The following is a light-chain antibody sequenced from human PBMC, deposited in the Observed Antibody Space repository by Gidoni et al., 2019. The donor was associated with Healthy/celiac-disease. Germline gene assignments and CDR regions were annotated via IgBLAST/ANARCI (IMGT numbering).Light chain of an antibody. CDR3: AAWDDSLSGPHVV. Sequence: QSVLTQPPSASGTPVQRVTISCSGSSSNLGSNYVYWYQQLPGTPPKLLIYRNNQRPSGVPDRCSGSKSGTSASLAISGLRSEDEADYYCAAWDDSLSGPHVVFGGGTKLTVL. CDR2: RNN. CDR1: SSNLGSNY. J-gene: IGLJ2*01. V-gene: IGLV1-47*01.